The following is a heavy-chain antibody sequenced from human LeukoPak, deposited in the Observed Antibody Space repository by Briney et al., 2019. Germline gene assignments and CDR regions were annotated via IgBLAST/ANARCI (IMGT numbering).Heavy chain of an antibody. J-gene: IGHJ4*02. CDR1: GFTFSNAW. CDR2: IKSKTDGGAT. Sequence: GGSLRLSCAASGFTFSNAWMSWVRQAPGKRLEWVGRIKSKTDGGATDYVAPVKSRFTISRDDSRDTLYLQMSSLKAEDTAVYFCATERGRASWYEYYFDNWGQGTLVTVAS. CDR3: ATERGRASWYEYYFDN. D-gene: IGHD6-13*01. V-gene: IGHV3-15*01.